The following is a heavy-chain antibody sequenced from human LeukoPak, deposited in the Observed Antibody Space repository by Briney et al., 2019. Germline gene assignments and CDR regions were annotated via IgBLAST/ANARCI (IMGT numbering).Heavy chain of an antibody. CDR2: INHNSGGT. V-gene: IGHV1-2*02. D-gene: IGHD3-10*01. CDR1: GYTFTGYF. Sequence: VSVKVSCKASGYTFTGYFMYWVRQAPGQGLEWMGWINHNSGGTNYAQKFQGRVTMTRDTSISTSYMELSRLRSDDTAVYYCARGGYGSGSHYSPNSYHMDVWGKGTTVTVSS. J-gene: IGHJ6*03. CDR3: ARGGYGSGSHYSPNSYHMDV.